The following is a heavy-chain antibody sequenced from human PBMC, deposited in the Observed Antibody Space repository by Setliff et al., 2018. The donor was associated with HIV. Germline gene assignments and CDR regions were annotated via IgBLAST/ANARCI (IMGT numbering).Heavy chain of an antibody. J-gene: IGHJ1*01. CDR2: FDPEDGET. CDR1: GYSLTDLS. V-gene: IGHV1-24*01. Sequence: GPSVKVSCKVSGYSLTDLSIHWVRQAPGKGLEWMGGFDPEDGETVYAQKLQGRVTMTEDTSTDTAYMELSSLRSEDTAMYYCATIRAYYYDSSGQEYFQDWGHGTLVTVS. CDR3: ATIRAYYYDSSGQEYFQD. D-gene: IGHD3-22*01.